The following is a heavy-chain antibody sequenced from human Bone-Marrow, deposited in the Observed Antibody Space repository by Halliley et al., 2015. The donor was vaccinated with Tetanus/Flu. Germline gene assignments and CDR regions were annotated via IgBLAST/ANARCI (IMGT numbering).Heavy chain of an antibody. J-gene: IGHJ6*02. V-gene: IGHV1-69*04. Sequence: IIPILGLANYAPKLQGRITITADKSTSTSYLELRSLRSEDTAIYYCARGGHSSGTYFSPHSLDVWGQGTTVTVS. D-gene: IGHD3-10*01. CDR2: IIPILGLA. CDR3: ARGGHSSGTYFSPHSLDV.